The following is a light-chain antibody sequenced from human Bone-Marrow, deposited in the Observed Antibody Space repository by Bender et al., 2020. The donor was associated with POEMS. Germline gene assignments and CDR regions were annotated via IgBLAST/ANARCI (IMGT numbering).Light chain of an antibody. CDR2: EGS. CDR3: SSYTSSTTLV. CDR1: SSDVGNFYL. Sequence: QSALTQPPSVSGSPGQSITISCTATSSDVGNFYLVSWYQQYPGKAPKLMIYEGSKRPSGVSNRFSGSKSGNTASLTISGLQAEDEADYYCSSYTSSTTLVFGGGTKLTVL. V-gene: IGLV2-14*02. J-gene: IGLJ2*01.